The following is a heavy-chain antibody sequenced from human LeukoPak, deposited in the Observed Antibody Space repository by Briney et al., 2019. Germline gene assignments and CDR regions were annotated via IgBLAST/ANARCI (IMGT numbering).Heavy chain of an antibody. D-gene: IGHD1-26*01. V-gene: IGHV4-59*11. Sequence: SETLSLTCTVSGGSISRHYWSWIRQPPGKGLEWIGYIYYNWHTYYHPSLNSRVTISIDTSKTKFYLKLNSVTAADTAVCYCGLQSGSYHYYTDLWGKGTTVTVSS. CDR1: GGSISRHY. CDR2: IYYNWHT. CDR3: GLQSGSYHYYTDL. J-gene: IGHJ6*03.